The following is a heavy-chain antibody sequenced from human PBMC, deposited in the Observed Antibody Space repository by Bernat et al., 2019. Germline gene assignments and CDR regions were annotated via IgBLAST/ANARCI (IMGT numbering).Heavy chain of an antibody. Sequence: QVQLVESGGGVVQPGRSLRLSCAASGFTFSSYAMLWVRQAPGKGLEWVAVISYDGSNKYYADSVKGRFTISRDNSKNTLYLQMNSLRAEDTAVYYCARPSDYYDSSGPLGCGMDVWGQGTTVTVSS. J-gene: IGHJ6*02. CDR3: ARPSDYYDSSGPLGCGMDV. CDR2: ISYDGSNK. CDR1: GFTFSSYA. D-gene: IGHD3-22*01. V-gene: IGHV3-30-3*01.